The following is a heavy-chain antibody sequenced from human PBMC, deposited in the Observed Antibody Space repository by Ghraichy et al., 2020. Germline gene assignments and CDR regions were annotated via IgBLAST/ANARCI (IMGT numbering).Heavy chain of an antibody. Sequence: SETLSLTCTVSGGSISSSSYCWGWIRQPPGKGLEWIGSIYYSGSTYYNPSLKSRVTISVDTSKNQFFLKLSSVTAADTAVYYCARHVKNGDKIVDYWGQGTLVTVSS. CDR1: GGSISSSSYC. J-gene: IGHJ4*02. V-gene: IGHV4-39*01. D-gene: IGHD4-23*01. CDR2: IYYSGST. CDR3: ARHVKNGDKIVDY.